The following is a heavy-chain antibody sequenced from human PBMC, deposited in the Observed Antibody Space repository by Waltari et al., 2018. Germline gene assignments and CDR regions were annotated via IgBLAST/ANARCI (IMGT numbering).Heavy chain of an antibody. CDR1: GGSISRSNW. CDR3: ARFSSSSFRSPDAFDI. D-gene: IGHD6-6*01. Sequence: QVQLQESGPGLVKPSGTLSLTCAVSGGSISRSNWSSLVRQPPGKGLEWIGETYHSGSTNYNPSLKSRVTISVDKSKNQFSLKLSSVTAADTAVYYCARFSSSSFRSPDAFDIWGQGTMVTVSS. V-gene: IGHV4-4*02. CDR2: TYHSGST. J-gene: IGHJ3*02.